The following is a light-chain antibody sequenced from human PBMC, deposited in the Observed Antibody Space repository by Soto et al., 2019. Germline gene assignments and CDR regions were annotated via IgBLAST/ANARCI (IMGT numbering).Light chain of an antibody. J-gene: IGLJ2*01. V-gene: IGLV4-69*01. CDR3: QTWGTGIRV. CDR2: LNSDGSH. Sequence: VLTQSPSASASLGASVKLTCTLSSGHSSYAIAWHQQQPEKGPRYLMKLNSDGSHSKGDGIPDRFSGSSSGAERYLIISGLQSEDEADYYCQTWGTGIRVFGGGTKLTVL. CDR1: SGHSSYA.